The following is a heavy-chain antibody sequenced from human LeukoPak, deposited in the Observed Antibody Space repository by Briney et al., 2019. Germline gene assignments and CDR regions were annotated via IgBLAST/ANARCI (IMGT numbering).Heavy chain of an antibody. D-gene: IGHD5-18*01. Sequence: SVKVSCKASGGTFSSYAISWVRQAPGQGLEWMGGIIPIFGTANYAQKSQGRVTITADESTSTAYMELSSLRSEDTAVYYCASRLDTAMVSYYFDYWGQGTLVTVSS. J-gene: IGHJ4*02. CDR2: IIPIFGTA. CDR1: GGTFSSYA. V-gene: IGHV1-69*13. CDR3: ASRLDTAMVSYYFDY.